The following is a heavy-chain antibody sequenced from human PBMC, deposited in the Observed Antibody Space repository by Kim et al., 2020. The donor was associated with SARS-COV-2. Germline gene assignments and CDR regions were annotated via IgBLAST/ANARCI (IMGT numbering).Heavy chain of an antibody. D-gene: IGHD7-27*01. CDR2: IYRGGGT. V-gene: IGHV3-66*04. Sequence: GGSLRLSCAASGFSVSDNYMSWVRHPPGKGLEWVSVIYRGGGTYYADSVKGRFTISRDNSQNTVYLQVNSLRVEDTAVYYCARRSRTNWGPDSWGQGPLV. J-gene: IGHJ4*02. CDR3: ARRSRTNWGPDS. CDR1: GFSVSDNY.